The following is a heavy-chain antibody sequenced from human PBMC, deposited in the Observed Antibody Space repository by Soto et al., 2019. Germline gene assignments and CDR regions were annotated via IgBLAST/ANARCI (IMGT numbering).Heavy chain of an antibody. V-gene: IGHV4-39*01. J-gene: IGHJ5*02. CDR3: ARRSSSSLGSLFDP. CDR1: GGSISSSTYY. CDR2: MYYTGNK. D-gene: IGHD6-6*01. Sequence: KPSETLSLTCTVSGGSISSSTYYWDWIRQPLGKGLEWIGAMYYTGNKNYNPSLESRATMSVDTSKNQFSLKLSSVTPTDTAVYYCARRSSSSLGSLFDPWGRGILVTVSS.